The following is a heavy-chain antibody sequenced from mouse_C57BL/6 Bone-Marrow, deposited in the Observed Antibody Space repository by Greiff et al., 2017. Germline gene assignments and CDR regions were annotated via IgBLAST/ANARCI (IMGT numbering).Heavy chain of an antibody. CDR1: GYTFTDYE. Sequence: QVHVKQSGAELVRPGASVTLSCKASGYTFTDYEMHWVKQTPVHGLEWIGAIDPETGGPAYNQKFKGKAILTADKSSSTADMELSSLTSEDSAVYYCTTTVVAPFVDYWGQGTTLTVSS. V-gene: IGHV1-15*01. CDR3: TTTVVAPFVDY. CDR2: IDPETGGP. D-gene: IGHD1-1*01. J-gene: IGHJ2*01.